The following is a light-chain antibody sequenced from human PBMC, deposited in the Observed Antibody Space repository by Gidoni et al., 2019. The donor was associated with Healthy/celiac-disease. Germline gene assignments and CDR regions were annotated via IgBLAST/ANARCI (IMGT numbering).Light chain of an antibody. Sequence: IQMTQSPSSLSASVGDRVTNTCQASQDISNSLNRYQQKPGKAPKLLIYDASNLETGVPSRFSGSGSGTDFTFTISSLQPEDIATYYCQQYDNLPFTFGPGTKVDIK. CDR1: QDISNS. CDR3: QQYDNLPFT. J-gene: IGKJ3*01. V-gene: IGKV1-33*01. CDR2: DAS.